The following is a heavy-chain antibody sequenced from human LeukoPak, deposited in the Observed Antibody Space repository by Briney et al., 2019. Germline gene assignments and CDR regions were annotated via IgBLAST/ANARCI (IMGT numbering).Heavy chain of an antibody. Sequence: SETLSLTCTVSGDSIASGTYSWGWIRQPPGKGLEWIGSIYYGGSTYYNSSLKSRVTISVDTSKNQFPLKLSSVTAADTAVHYCARHAGGIAATGTRPFDYWGRGTLVTVSS. CDR3: ARHAGGIAATGTRPFDY. CDR2: IYYGGST. CDR1: GDSIASGTYS. V-gene: IGHV4-39*01. J-gene: IGHJ4*02. D-gene: IGHD6-13*01.